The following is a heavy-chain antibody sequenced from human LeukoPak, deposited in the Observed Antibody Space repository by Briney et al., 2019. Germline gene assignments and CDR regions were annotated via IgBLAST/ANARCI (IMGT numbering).Heavy chain of an antibody. J-gene: IGHJ4*02. Sequence: GGSLRLSCAASGFTFSSYAMSWVRRAPGKGLEWVSAISGSGGSTYYADSVKGRFTISRDNSKNTLYLQMNSLRAEDTAVYYCAKDRGVVVPAAPCYWGQGTLVTVSS. V-gene: IGHV3-23*01. CDR1: GFTFSSYA. D-gene: IGHD2-2*01. CDR2: ISGSGGST. CDR3: AKDRGVVVPAAPCY.